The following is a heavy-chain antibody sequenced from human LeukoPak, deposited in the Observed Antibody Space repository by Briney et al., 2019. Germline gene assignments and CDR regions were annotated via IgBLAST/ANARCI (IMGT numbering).Heavy chain of an antibody. CDR1: GFTFSNCP. Sequence: GGPLRLSCSASGFTFSNCPMHWARQAPGKGLEYISAISSNGGDTYYADSVKGRFSISRDNSKNTLYLQMSSLRTEDTAVYYCVKYSGFDYFFDYWGQGTLVTVSS. CDR2: ISSNGGDT. D-gene: IGHD5-12*01. V-gene: IGHV3-64D*06. J-gene: IGHJ4*02. CDR3: VKYSGFDYFFDY.